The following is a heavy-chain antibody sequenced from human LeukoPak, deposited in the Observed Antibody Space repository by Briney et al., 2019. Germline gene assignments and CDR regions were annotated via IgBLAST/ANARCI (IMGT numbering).Heavy chain of an antibody. D-gene: IGHD3-22*01. J-gene: IGHJ4*02. CDR1: GGSISSYY. CDR3: ARGYDGYYYGVDY. CDR2: IYYSGST. V-gene: IGHV4-59*01. Sequence: SETLSLTCTVSGGSISSYYWSWIRQPPGKGLEWIGYIYYSGSTNYNPSLKSRVTISVDTSKNQFSLKLSSVTAADTAVYYCARGYDGYYYGVDYWGQGTLVTVSS.